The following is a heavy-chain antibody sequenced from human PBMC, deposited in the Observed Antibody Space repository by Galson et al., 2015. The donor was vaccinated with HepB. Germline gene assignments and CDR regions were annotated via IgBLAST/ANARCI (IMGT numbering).Heavy chain of an antibody. CDR3: ARDPYGGSYYEKTNPGTAYYFDY. D-gene: IGHD1-26*01. V-gene: IGHV3-30-3*01. CDR2: ISYDGSNK. Sequence: SLRLSCAASGFTFSSYAMHWVRQAPGKGLEWVAVISYDGSNKYYADSVKGRFTISRDNSKNTLYLQMNSLRAEDTAVYYCARDPYGGSYYEKTNPGTAYYFDYWGQGTLVTVSS. J-gene: IGHJ4*02. CDR1: GFTFSSYA.